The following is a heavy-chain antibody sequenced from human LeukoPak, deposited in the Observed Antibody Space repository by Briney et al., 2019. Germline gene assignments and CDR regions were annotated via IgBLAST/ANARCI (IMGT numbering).Heavy chain of an antibody. V-gene: IGHV3-21*01. CDR1: GFTFNGYY. CDR3: ARAIFGVAQPPYYFYHYMDV. CDR2: IGGGSTTI. D-gene: IGHD3-3*01. J-gene: IGHJ6*03. Sequence: GGSLRLSCAASGFTFNGYYMSWVRQAPGKGLEWVSSIGGGSTTIFYADSVKGRSTVSRDNAKKSVFLQMNSLRAEDTAVYYCARAIFGVAQPPYYFYHYMDVWGKGTTVTVSS.